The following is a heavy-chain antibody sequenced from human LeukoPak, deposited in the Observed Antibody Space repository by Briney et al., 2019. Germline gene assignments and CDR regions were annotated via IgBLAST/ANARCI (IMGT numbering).Heavy chain of an antibody. CDR1: GFTFDDYD. CDR2: INWKGHST. J-gene: IGHJ4*02. CDR3: ARGLVGGYPRFDY. Sequence: GGSQRLSCAASGFTFDDYDMSWVRQAPGKGLEWLSYINWKGHSTHYADSAEARFSISRQNARNALYPKMNSLKEEHRPLYYCARGLVGGYPRFDYWGEGTMVTVSS. V-gene: IGHV3-20*04. D-gene: IGHD3-22*01.